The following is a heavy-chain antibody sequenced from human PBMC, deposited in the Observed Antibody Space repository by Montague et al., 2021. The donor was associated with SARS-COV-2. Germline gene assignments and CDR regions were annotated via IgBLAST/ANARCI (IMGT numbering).Heavy chain of an antibody. J-gene: IGHJ4*02. V-gene: IGHV3-23*01. CDR1: GFTFTKYA. D-gene: IGHD3-10*01. CDR3: AKRQSPSESYKYLDN. CDR2: ISAGGST. Sequence: SLRLSCAASGFTFTKYAMTWVRQAPGKGLEWVSTISAGGSTFYADSVKGRFTVSRDNSKSTVFLQMSSLRVEDTAVYYCAKRQSPSESYKYLDNWGQGTLVTVSS.